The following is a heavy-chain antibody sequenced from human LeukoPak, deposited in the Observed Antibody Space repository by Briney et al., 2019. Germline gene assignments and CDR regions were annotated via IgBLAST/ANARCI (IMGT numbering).Heavy chain of an antibody. J-gene: IGHJ4*02. Sequence: GGSLRLSCAASGFTLSNYAISWVRQAPGKGLEWVSAISGSGATTYYADSVKGRFSISRDNSRNTLYLQMNSLRAEDTAIYYCTKDRNWRDFDYWGQGTLVTVSS. V-gene: IGHV3-23*01. CDR1: GFTLSNYA. D-gene: IGHD1-1*01. CDR2: ISGSGATT. CDR3: TKDRNWRDFDY.